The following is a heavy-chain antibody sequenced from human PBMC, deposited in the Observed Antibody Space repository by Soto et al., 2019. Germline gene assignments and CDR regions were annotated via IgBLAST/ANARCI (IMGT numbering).Heavy chain of an antibody. D-gene: IGHD3-10*01. CDR2: INPSGGST. CDR1: GYTFTSYY. CDR3: ARDNGGSAMVLGEAFDI. Sequence: QVQLVQSGAEVKKPGASVKVSCKASGYTFTSYYMHWVRQAPGQGLEWMGIINPSGGSTSYAQKFQGRVTMTRDTPTSTVYMELSSLRSEDTAVYYCARDNGGSAMVLGEAFDIWGQGTMVTVSS. J-gene: IGHJ3*02. V-gene: IGHV1-46*01.